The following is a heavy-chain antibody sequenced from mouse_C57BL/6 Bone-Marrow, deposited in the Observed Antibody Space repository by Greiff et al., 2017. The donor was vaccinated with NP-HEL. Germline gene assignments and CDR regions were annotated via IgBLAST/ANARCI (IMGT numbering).Heavy chain of an antibody. CDR3: ARRGTYWYFDV. D-gene: IGHD3-1*01. CDR1: GYTFTSYW. V-gene: IGHV1-72*01. J-gene: IGHJ1*03. CDR2: IDPNSGDT. Sequence: QVQLQQPGAELVKPGASVKLSCKASGYTFTSYWMHWVKQRPGRGLEWIGRIDPNSGDTKYNEKFKSKATLTVDKPSSTAYMQLSSLTSEASAVYDCARRGTYWYFDVWGTGTTVTVSS.